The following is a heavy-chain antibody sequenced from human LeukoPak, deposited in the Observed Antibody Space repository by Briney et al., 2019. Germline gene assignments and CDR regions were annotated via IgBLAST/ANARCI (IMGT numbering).Heavy chain of an antibody. V-gene: IGHV4-30-2*01. CDR2: IYHSGST. Sequence: PSETLSLTCSVSGGSISSGGYYWSWIRQPPGKGLEWIGYIYHSGSTYYNPSLKSRVTISVDRSKNQFSLKLSSVTAADTAVYYCARPREQLALDAFDIWGQGTMVTVSS. J-gene: IGHJ3*02. D-gene: IGHD6-6*01. CDR3: ARPREQLALDAFDI. CDR1: GGSISSGGYY.